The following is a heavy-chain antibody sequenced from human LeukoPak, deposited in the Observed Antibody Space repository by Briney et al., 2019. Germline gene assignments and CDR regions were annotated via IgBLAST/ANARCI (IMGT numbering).Heavy chain of an antibody. CDR1: GYTFTSYG. Sequence: GASVKVSCKASGYTFTSYGISWVRQAPGQGLEWMGWISAYNGNTNYAQKLQGRVTMTTDTSTSTAYMELRSLRSDDTAVYYCARATSYGSGSEPFDYWGQGTLVTVSS. J-gene: IGHJ4*02. CDR2: ISAYNGNT. V-gene: IGHV1-18*01. D-gene: IGHD3-10*01. CDR3: ARATSYGSGSEPFDY.